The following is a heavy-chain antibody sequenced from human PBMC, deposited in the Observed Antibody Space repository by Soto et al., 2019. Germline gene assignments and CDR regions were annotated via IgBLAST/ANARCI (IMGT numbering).Heavy chain of an antibody. D-gene: IGHD6-13*01. CDR1: GGTFSSYA. Sequence: SVEVSCKASGGTFSSYAISWVRQAPGQGLEWMGGIIPIFGTANYAQKFQGRVTITADESTSTAYMELSSLRSEDTAVYYCARDRTAAGTRYWFDPWGQGTLVTVSS. J-gene: IGHJ5*02. CDR2: IIPIFGTA. V-gene: IGHV1-69*13. CDR3: ARDRTAAGTRYWFDP.